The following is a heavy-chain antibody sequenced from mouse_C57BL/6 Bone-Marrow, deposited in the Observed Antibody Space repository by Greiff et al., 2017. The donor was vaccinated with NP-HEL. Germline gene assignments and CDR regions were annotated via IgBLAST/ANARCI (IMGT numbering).Heavy chain of an antibody. V-gene: IGHV1-55*01. J-gene: IGHJ2*01. CDR2: IYPGSGST. CDR1: GYTFTSYW. CDR3: ARVVQRPLDFGY. Sequence: QVQLQQPGAELVKPGASVKMSCKASGYTFTSYWITWVKQRPGQGLEWIGDIYPGSGSTNYNEKFKRKATLTVDTSSSTAYMQLSSLTSEDSAVYYWARVVQRPLDFGYWGQGTTLTVAS.